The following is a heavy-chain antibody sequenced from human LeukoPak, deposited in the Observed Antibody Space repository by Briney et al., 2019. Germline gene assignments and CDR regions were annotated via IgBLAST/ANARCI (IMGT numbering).Heavy chain of an antibody. V-gene: IGHV1-69*13. CDR3: ARDFVDPTYYDLWSGYPSYNWFDP. CDR2: IIPIFGTA. J-gene: IGHJ5*02. D-gene: IGHD3-3*01. CDR1: GGTFSSYA. Sequence: ASVKVSCKASGGTFSSYAISWVRQAPGQGLEWMGGIIPIFGTANYAQKFQGRVTITADESTSTAYMELSSLRSEDTAVYYCARDFVDPTYYDLWSGYPSYNWFDPWGQGTLVTVSS.